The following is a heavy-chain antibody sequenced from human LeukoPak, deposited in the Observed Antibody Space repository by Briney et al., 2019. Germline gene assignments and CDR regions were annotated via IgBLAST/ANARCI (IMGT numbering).Heavy chain of an antibody. CDR1: GDSISSSSHY. J-gene: IGHJ6*02. CDR3: ARFKTYYYDSSGYSLDV. D-gene: IGHD3-22*01. Sequence: SETLSLTCTVSGDSISSSSHYWGWIRQPPGKGLEWIGSVYYSGSTYYNPSLKGRAFTSVDTSKNQFSLKVSSLTAADTAVYYCARFKTYYYDSSGYSLDVWGQGTTVTVSS. V-gene: IGHV4-39*01. CDR2: VYYSGST.